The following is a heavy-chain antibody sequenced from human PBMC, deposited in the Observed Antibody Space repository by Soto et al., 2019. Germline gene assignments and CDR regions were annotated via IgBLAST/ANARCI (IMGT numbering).Heavy chain of an antibody. CDR2: ISGSGGST. V-gene: IGHV3-23*01. D-gene: IGHD6-13*01. CDR3: AKDLDIAAARHGEYYFDY. Sequence: GSLRLSCAASGFTFSSYAMSWVRQAPGKGLEWVSAISGSGGSTYYADSVKGRFTISRDNSKNTLYLQMNSLRAEDTAVYHCAKDLDIAAARHGEYYFDYWGQGTLVTVSS. CDR1: GFTFSSYA. J-gene: IGHJ4*02.